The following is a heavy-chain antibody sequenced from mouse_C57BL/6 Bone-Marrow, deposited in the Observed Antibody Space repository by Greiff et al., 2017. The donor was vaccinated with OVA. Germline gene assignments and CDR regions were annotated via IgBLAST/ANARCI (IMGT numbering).Heavy chain of an antibody. J-gene: IGHJ2*01. Sequence: VQLVESGAELARPGASVKLSCKASGYTFTSYGISWVKQRTGQGLEWIGEIYPRSGNTYYNEKFKGKATLTADKSSSTAYMELRSLTSEDSAVYFCARSGIYDGYFYWGQGTTLTVSS. CDR1: GYTFTSYG. CDR2: IYPRSGNT. V-gene: IGHV1-81*01. CDR3: ARSGIYDGYFY. D-gene: IGHD2-3*01.